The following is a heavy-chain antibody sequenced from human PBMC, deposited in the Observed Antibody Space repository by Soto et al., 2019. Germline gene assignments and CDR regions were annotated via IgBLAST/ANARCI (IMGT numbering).Heavy chain of an antibody. CDR2: ISSSSSYI. CDR1: GFTFSSYS. Sequence: GGSLRLSCAASGFTFSSYSMNWVRQAPGKGLEWVSSISSSSSYIYYADSVKGRFTISRDNAKNSLYLQMTSLRADDTAVYYCTTLSSTWPTGGDYWGPGTLVTVSS. V-gene: IGHV3-21*04. CDR3: TTLSSTWPTGGDY. D-gene: IGHD6-13*01. J-gene: IGHJ4*02.